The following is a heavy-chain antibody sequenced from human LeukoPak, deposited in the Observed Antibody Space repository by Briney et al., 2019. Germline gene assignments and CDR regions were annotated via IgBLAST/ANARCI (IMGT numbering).Heavy chain of an antibody. D-gene: IGHD2-2*01. CDR3: ARTERRGSRNNWFDR. CDR2: ISGANGNT. J-gene: IGHJ5*02. V-gene: IGHV1-18*01. CDR1: GYNFRSYG. Sequence: ASVKVSCXTSGYNFRSYGINWVRQAHGQGLEWMGWISGANGNTDYAQNVQGRVTMITDPSTSTAFMELRSLRSDDTAVYYCARTERRGSRNNWFDRWGQGTLVTVSS.